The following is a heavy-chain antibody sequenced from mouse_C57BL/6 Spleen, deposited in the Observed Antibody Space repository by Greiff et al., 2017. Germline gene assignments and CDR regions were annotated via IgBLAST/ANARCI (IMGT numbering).Heavy chain of an antibody. V-gene: IGHV1-53*01. D-gene: IGHD2-2*01. CDR2: INPSNGGT. CDR3: ARVGGYDGWFAY. Sequence: QVHVKQPGTELVKPGASVKLSCKASGYTFTSYWMHWVKQRPGQGLEWIGNINPSNGGTNYNEKFKSKATLTVDKSSSTAYMQLSSLTSEDSAVYYCARVGGYDGWFAYWGQGTLVTVSA. J-gene: IGHJ3*01. CDR1: GYTFTSYW.